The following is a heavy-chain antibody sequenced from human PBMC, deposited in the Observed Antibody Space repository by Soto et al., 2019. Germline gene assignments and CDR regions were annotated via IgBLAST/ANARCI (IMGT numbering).Heavy chain of an antibody. J-gene: IGHJ5*02. V-gene: IGHV1-46*01. CDR2: FNPSSLST. Sequence: QVQLVQSGAEVKKPGASVNYSCQASGYITNHHMHCVLQAPGQGLEWMGIFNPSSLSTTYAQKFQGRVTITRDTDTSTVDMELRSLTSEDTAGYFCEIVTHRGPITVAGPLGAWGQGTLVIASS. CDR3: EIVTHRGPITVAGPLGA. CDR1: GYITNHH. D-gene: IGHD6-19*01.